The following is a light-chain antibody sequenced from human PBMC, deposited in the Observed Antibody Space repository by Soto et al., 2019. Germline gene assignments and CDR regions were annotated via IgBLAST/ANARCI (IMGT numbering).Light chain of an antibody. CDR2: DAS. CDR3: QQYNNYPYT. Sequence: GDRVTITCRASQSISSWLAWYQQKPGKAPNLLIYDASSLQSGVPSRFTGSGSGTEFTLTISSLQPDDFATYYCQQYNNYPYTFGHGTKLEIK. V-gene: IGKV1-5*01. CDR1: QSISSW. J-gene: IGKJ2*01.